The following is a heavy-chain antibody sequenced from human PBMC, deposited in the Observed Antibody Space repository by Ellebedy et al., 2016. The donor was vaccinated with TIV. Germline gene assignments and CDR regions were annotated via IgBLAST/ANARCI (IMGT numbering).Heavy chain of an antibody. J-gene: IGHJ3*02. CDR2: INSYNGNT. Sequence: AASVKVSCKASGYTLTSYGITWVRQAPGQGLEWMGWINSYNGNTKYAQKFQGRVTMTTDTSTSTAYMELRSLGSDDTAVYYCARHTPLRGAFDMWGQGTMVTVSS. CDR1: GYTLTSYG. CDR3: ARHTPLRGAFDM. D-gene: IGHD1-26*01. V-gene: IGHV1-18*01.